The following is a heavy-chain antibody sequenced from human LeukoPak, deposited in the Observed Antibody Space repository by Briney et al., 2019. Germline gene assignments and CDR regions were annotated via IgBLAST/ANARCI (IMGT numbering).Heavy chain of an antibody. CDR2: ISGSGGST. D-gene: IGHD4-17*01. CDR3: ARDHYGDYSGYYYYGMDV. Sequence: GGSLRLSCAASGFTFSSYAMSWVRQTPGKGLEWVSAISGSGGSTYYADSVKGRFTISRDNSKNTLYLQMNSLRAEDTAVYYCARDHYGDYSGYYYYGMDVWGQGTTVTVSS. CDR1: GFTFSSYA. V-gene: IGHV3-23*01. J-gene: IGHJ6*02.